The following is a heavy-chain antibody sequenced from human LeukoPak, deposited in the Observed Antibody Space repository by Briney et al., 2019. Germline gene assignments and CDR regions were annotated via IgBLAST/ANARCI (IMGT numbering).Heavy chain of an antibody. CDR3: ARVDYVWGSYPHFDY. CDR1: GGTFSSYA. CDR2: IIPILGIA. V-gene: IGHV1-69*04. J-gene: IGHJ4*02. Sequence: GASVKVSCKASGGTFSSYAISWVRQAPGQGLEWMGRIIPILGIANYAQKFQGRVTITADKSTSTAYMELSSLRSEDTAVYSCARVDYVWGSYPHFDYWGQGTLVTVSS. D-gene: IGHD3-16*02.